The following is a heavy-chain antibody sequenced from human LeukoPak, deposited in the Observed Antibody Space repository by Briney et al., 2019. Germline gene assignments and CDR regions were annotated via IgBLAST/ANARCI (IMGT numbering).Heavy chain of an antibody. D-gene: IGHD3-22*01. CDR3: AREPYYYDSSGHDY. V-gene: IGHV3-7*01. CDR1: GFTFSSYG. CDR2: IKQDGSDK. Sequence: HPGRSLRLSCAASGFTFSSYGMHWVRRAPGKGLEWVANIKQDGSDKYYVDSVKGRFTISRDNAKNSLYLQMNSLRAEDTAVYYCAREPYYYDSSGHDYWGQGTLVTVSS. J-gene: IGHJ4*02.